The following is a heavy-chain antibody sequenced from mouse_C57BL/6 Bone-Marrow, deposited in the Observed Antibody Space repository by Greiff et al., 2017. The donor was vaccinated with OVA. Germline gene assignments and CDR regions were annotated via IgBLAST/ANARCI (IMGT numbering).Heavy chain of an antibody. CDR2: IRNKANGYTT. CDR3: ARYGGNLDVSFDY. Sequence: EVKLVESGGGLVQPGGSLSLSCAASGFTFTVYYMSWVRQPPGKALEWLGFIRNKANGYTTEYSASVKGRFTISRDNSQSILYLQMNALRAEDSATYYCARYGGNLDVSFDYWGQGTTLTVSS. J-gene: IGHJ2*01. CDR1: GFTFTVYY. V-gene: IGHV7-3*01. D-gene: IGHD4-1*01.